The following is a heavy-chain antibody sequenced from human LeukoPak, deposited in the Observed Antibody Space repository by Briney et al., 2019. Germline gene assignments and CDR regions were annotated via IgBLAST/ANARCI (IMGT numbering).Heavy chain of an antibody. J-gene: IGHJ6*03. Sequence: SVKVSCKASGGTFSSYAISWVRQAPGQGLEWMGRIIPIFGTANYAQKFQGRVTITTDESTSTAYMELSSLRSEDTAVYYCATHLYRRARGDYSYYMDVWGKGTTVTVSS. CDR1: GGTFSSYA. CDR2: IIPIFGTA. V-gene: IGHV1-69*05. CDR3: ATHLYRRARGDYSYYMDV. D-gene: IGHD3-10*01.